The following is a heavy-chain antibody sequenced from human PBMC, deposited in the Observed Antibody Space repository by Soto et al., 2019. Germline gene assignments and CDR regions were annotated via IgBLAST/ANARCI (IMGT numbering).Heavy chain of an antibody. CDR3: ARGGQGGYRSGPYYYGIDV. J-gene: IGHJ6*02. Sequence: QVQLVQSGAAVKKPGSSVKVSCKASGGTFSSYAISWVRQAPGQGLEWMGGIIPIFGTANYAQKFQGRVTITADESTSTPSMELSSLRSEDTPFYYCARGGQGGYRSGPYYYGIDVWGQGTPVTVSS. V-gene: IGHV1-69*12. D-gene: IGHD3-16*02. CDR2: IIPIFGTA. CDR1: GGTFSSYA.